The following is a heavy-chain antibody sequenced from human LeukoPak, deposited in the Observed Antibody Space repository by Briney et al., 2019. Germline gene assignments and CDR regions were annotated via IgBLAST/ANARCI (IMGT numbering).Heavy chain of an antibody. CDR3: ARGRQYYFDY. V-gene: IGHV3-30*04. CDR1: GFTFSSYA. J-gene: IGHJ4*02. CDR2: ISYDGSNK. Sequence: PGGSLRPSCAASGFTFSSYAIHWVRQAPGKGLGWVAVISYDGSNKYYAVSVKGRFTISRDNSKNTLYLPMNSLRAEDTAVYYCARGRQYYFDYWGQGTLVTVSS.